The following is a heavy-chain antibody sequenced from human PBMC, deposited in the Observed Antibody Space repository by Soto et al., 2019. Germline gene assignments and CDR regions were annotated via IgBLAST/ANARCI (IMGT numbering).Heavy chain of an antibody. V-gene: IGHV4-31*03. CDR1: GGSISSGGYY. CDR3: AREDVTYYYGSGTKGAARIYGMDV. CDR2: IYYSGST. Sequence: NPSETLSLTCTVSGGSISSGGYYWSWIRQHPGKGLEWIGYIYYSGSTYYNPSLKSRVTISVDTSKNQFSLKLSSVTAADTAVYYCAREDVTYYYGSGTKGAARIYGMDVWGQGTTVTVSS. J-gene: IGHJ6*02. D-gene: IGHD3-10*01.